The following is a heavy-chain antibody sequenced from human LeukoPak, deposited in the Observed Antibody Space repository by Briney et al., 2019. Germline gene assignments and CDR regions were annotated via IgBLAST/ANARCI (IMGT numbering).Heavy chain of an antibody. CDR1: GGSISSYY. J-gene: IGHJ4*02. Sequence: PSETLSLTCTVSGGSISSYYWSWIRQPPGKGLEWIGYIYYSGSTNYNPSLKSRVTISVDTSKNQFSLKLSSVTAADTAVYYCARDYWNDGLFDYWGQGTLVTVSP. V-gene: IGHV4-59*01. CDR2: IYYSGST. CDR3: ARDYWNDGLFDY. D-gene: IGHD1-1*01.